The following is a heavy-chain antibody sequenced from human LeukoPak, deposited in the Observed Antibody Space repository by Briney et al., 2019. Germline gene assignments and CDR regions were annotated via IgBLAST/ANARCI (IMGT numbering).Heavy chain of an antibody. J-gene: IGHJ4*02. D-gene: IGHD3-10*01. V-gene: IGHV3-30*02. CDR2: IRYDGSNK. CDR3: AKDLTWFGEFLSSLFDY. CDR1: GFTFSSYG. Sequence: PGGSLRLSCAASGFTFSSYGMHWVRQAPGKGLEWVAFIRYDGSNKYYADSVKGRFTISRDNSKNTLYLQMNSLRAEDTAVYYCAKDLTWFGEFLSSLFDYWGQGTLVTVSS.